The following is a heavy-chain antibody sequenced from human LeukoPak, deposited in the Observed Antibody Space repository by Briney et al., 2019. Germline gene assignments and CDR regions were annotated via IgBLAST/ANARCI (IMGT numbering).Heavy chain of an antibody. V-gene: IGHV3-30*02. Sequence: GGSLRLSCAASGFTFSGYGMHWVRQAPGKGLEWVAFIRYDASYKYYADSVKGRFSISRDNSQNTVYLQMNSLRAEDTAVYYCAKDDDWGRYKHWGQGTQVTVSS. CDR3: AKDDDWGRYKH. CDR1: GFTFSGYG. J-gene: IGHJ1*01. D-gene: IGHD3-16*01. CDR2: IRYDASYK.